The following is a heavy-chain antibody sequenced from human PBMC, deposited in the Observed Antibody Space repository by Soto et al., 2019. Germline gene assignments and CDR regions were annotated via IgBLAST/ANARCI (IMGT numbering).Heavy chain of an antibody. CDR1: GGSFSGYY. Sequence: PSETLSLTCAVYGGSFSGYYWSWIRQPPGKGLEWIGEINHSGSTNYNPSLKSRVTISVDTSKNQFSLKLSSVTAADTAVYYCAREPLWSGPYYYYGMDVWGQGTTVTVSS. CDR3: AREPLWSGPYYYYGMDV. J-gene: IGHJ6*02. CDR2: INHSGST. D-gene: IGHD3-3*01. V-gene: IGHV4-34*01.